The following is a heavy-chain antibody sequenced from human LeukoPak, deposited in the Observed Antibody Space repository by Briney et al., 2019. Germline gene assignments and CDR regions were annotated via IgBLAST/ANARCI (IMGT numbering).Heavy chain of an antibody. CDR2: ISGDGGST. Sequence: GGFLRLSCAASGFTFDDYAMHWVRQAPGKGLEWVSLISGDGGSTYYGDSVKGRFTISRDNSKNSLYLQMNSLGTEDTALYYCAKDSSGYYYVFQHWGQGTLVTASS. V-gene: IGHV3-43*02. D-gene: IGHD3-22*01. J-gene: IGHJ1*01. CDR3: AKDSSGYYYVFQH. CDR1: GFTFDDYA.